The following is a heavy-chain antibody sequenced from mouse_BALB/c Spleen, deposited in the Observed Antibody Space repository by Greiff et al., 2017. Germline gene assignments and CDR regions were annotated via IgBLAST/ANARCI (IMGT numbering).Heavy chain of an antibody. CDR3: AREKFPDY. J-gene: IGHJ2*01. CDR1: GFTFSSYG. CDR2: INSNGGST. Sequence: EVQLVESGGGLVQPGGSLKLSCAASGFTFSSYGMSWVRQTPDKRLELVATINSNGGSTYYPDSVKGRFTISRDNAKNTLYLQMSSLKSEDTAMYYCAREKFPDYWGQGTTLTVSS. V-gene: IGHV5-6-3*01.